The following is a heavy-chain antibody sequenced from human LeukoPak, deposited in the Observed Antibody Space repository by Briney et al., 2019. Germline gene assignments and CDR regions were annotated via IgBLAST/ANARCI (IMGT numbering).Heavy chain of an antibody. CDR3: VIFIMGTTTTDY. D-gene: IGHD1-26*01. J-gene: IGHJ4*02. CDR2: IYYSGST. V-gene: IGHV4-59*08. CDR1: GGSISSYY. Sequence: KPSETLSLTCTVSGGSISSYYWSWIRQPPGKGLEWIGYIYYSGSTNYNPSLKSRVTISVDTSKNQFSLNLSSVTATAVYYCVIFIMGTTTTDYWGQGTLVTVSS.